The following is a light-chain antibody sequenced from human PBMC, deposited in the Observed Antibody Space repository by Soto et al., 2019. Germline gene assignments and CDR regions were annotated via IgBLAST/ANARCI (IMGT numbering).Light chain of an antibody. CDR1: QSVLYSSNNKNY. CDR2: WAS. J-gene: IGKJ1*01. CDR3: QQYYTTLSWT. Sequence: DIVMTQSPDSLAVSLGERATINCKSSQSVLYSSNNKNYLAWYQQKPGQPPKLLIYWASTRESGVPDRFSGGGCGTDFTLTISSLQAEDVAVYYCQQYYTTLSWTFGQGTKVEIK. V-gene: IGKV4-1*01.